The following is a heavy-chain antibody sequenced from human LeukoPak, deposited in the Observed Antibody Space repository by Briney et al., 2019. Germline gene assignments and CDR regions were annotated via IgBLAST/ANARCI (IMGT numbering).Heavy chain of an antibody. J-gene: IGHJ4*02. V-gene: IGHV1-46*01. D-gene: IGHD6-13*01. CDR1: GYTFTSYY. CDR3: ARARQDIAAAGYFDY. CDR2: INPSGGST. Sequence: ASVKVSCKASGYTFTSYYMHWVRQAPGQGLEWMGIINPSGGSTSYAQKFQGRVTMTRDTSTSTVYTELSSLRSEDTAVHYCARARQDIAAAGYFDYWGQGTLVTVSS.